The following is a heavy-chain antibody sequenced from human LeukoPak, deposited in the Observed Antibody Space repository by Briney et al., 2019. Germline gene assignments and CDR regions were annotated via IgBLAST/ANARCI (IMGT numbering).Heavy chain of an antibody. J-gene: IGHJ5*02. CDR2: ISAYNGNT. Sequence: AAVKVSCKASGYTFTSYGISWVRQAPGQGLEGMGWISAYNGNTNYAQKLQGRVTMTTDTSTSTAYMELRSLRSDDTAVYYCARDQSGYYTGGWFDPWGQGTLVTVSS. CDR3: ARDQSGYYTGGWFDP. CDR1: GYTFTSYG. D-gene: IGHD3-3*01. V-gene: IGHV1-18*01.